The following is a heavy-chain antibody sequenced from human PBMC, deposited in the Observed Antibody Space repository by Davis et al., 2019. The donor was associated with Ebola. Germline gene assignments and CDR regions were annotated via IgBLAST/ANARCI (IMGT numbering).Heavy chain of an antibody. CDR1: GYTFTSYG. Sequence: ASVKVSCKASGYTFTSYGISWVRQAPGQGLEWMGWIDTSTGNPTYAQDFTGRFVFSLDTSVTTAFLQISSLKAADTAVYYCARDWSLYSSSWCDYWGQGTLVTVSS. CDR3: ARDWSLYSSSWCDY. CDR2: IDTSTGNP. J-gene: IGHJ4*02. V-gene: IGHV7-4-1*02. D-gene: IGHD6-13*01.